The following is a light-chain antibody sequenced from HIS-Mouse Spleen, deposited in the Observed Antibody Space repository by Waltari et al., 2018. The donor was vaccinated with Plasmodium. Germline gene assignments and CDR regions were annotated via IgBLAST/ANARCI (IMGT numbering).Light chain of an antibody. V-gene: IGLV3-25*03. Sequence: SYELTQPPSVSVSPGQTARITCSGDALPKQYAYWYQQKPGQAPVLVIYKDRERPSGIPERCSGSSSGKTVTLTISGVQAEDEADYYCQSADSSGTYRVFGGGTKLTVL. CDR2: KDR. CDR1: ALPKQY. CDR3: QSADSSGTYRV. J-gene: IGLJ2*01.